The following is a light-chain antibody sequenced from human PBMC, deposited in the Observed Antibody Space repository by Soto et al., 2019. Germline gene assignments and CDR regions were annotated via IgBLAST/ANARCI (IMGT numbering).Light chain of an antibody. V-gene: IGLV1-44*01. CDR3: ATRDDSLNGWV. J-gene: IGLJ3*02. CDR2: TNN. Sequence: QPVLTQPPSASGTPGQRVTISCSGSSSNIGSNTVNWYQQLPGTAPKLLVYTNNQRPSGVPDRFSGSKSGTSASLAISGLQSEDEADYYCATRDDSLNGWVFGGGTKVTVL. CDR1: SSNIGSNT.